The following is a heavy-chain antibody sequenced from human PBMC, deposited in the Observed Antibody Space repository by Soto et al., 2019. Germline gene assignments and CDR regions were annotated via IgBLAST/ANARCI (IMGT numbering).Heavy chain of an antibody. Sequence: SVKVSCKASGGTFSSYTISWVRQAPGQGLEWMGRIIPILGIANYAQKFQGRVTITADKSTSTAYMELSSLRSEDTAVYYCASDPSYCSGGSCYVHWFDPWGQGTLVTVSS. V-gene: IGHV1-69*02. CDR1: GGTFSSYT. J-gene: IGHJ5*02. CDR2: IIPILGIA. CDR3: ASDPSYCSGGSCYVHWFDP. D-gene: IGHD2-15*01.